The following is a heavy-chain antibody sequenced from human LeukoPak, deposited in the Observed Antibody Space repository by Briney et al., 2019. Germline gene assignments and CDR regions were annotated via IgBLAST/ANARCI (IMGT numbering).Heavy chain of an antibody. J-gene: IGHJ6*03. D-gene: IGHD6-19*01. Sequence: SETLSLTCAVYGGSFSGYYWSWIRQPPGKGLEWIGEINHSGSTNYSPSLKSRVTISVDRSKNQFSLKLSSVTAADTAVYYCARAYSSGWIVYYMDVWGKGTTVTVSS. CDR2: INHSGST. CDR3: ARAYSSGWIVYYMDV. V-gene: IGHV4-34*01. CDR1: GGSFSGYY.